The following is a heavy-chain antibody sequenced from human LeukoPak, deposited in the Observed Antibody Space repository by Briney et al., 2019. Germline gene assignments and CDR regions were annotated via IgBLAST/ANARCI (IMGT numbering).Heavy chain of an antibody. J-gene: IGHJ4*02. CDR3: ARGGTVTLEDFDY. D-gene: IGHD4-11*01. V-gene: IGHV4-61*02. CDR1: GGPISSGSYY. Sequence: PSETLSLTCTVSGGPISSGSYYWSWIRQPAGKGLEWIGRIYTSGSTNYNPSLKSRVTISVDKSKNQFSLKLSSVTAADTAVYYCARGGTVTLEDFDYWGQGTLVTVSS. CDR2: IYTSGST.